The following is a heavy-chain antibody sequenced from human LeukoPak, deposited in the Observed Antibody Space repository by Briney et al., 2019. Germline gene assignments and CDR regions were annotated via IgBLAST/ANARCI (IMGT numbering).Heavy chain of an antibody. CDR2: INPSGGSP. CDR3: ARAQGSYYHYYMDV. V-gene: IGHV1-46*01. J-gene: IGHJ6*03. Sequence: ASVKVSCKASGYSFTSHYMHWVRQAPGQGLEWMGIINPSGGSPNYAQKFQGRVTMTRDMSTSTVNMELSSLRSEDTAVYYCARAQGSYYHYYMDVWGKGTTVTVSS. CDR1: GYSFTSHY. D-gene: IGHD1-26*01.